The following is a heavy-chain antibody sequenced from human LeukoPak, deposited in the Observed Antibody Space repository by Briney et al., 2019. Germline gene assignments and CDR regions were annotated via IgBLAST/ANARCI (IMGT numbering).Heavy chain of an antibody. Sequence: SVKVSCMTSGYTFTGYYMHRVRQAPGQGLEWMGWIKPNRFCTNYAHNLQGRVTMTSDSSISTAYMELSSLRSDDPAMYYCARAPMIVVVFSPRLDFWGQGTLVTVSS. CDR2: IKPNRFCT. D-gene: IGHD3-22*01. CDR1: GYTFTGYY. J-gene: IGHJ4*02. V-gene: IGHV1-2*02. CDR3: ARAPMIVVVFSPRLDF.